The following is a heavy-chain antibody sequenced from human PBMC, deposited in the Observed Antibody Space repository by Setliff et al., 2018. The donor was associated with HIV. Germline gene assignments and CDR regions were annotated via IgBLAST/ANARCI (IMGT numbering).Heavy chain of an antibody. D-gene: IGHD4-17*01. V-gene: IGHV4-59*01. Sequence: SETLSLTCTVSGGSISTYYWSWVRQPPGKGLEWIGSIYFTGSSDNNPSLKSRATLSVDTSKHQFSLKLSSVTAADTAVYYCARVQMAYAAFDVWGQGTMVTVSS. CDR1: GGSISTYY. CDR3: ARVQMAYAAFDV. J-gene: IGHJ3*01. CDR2: IYFTGSS.